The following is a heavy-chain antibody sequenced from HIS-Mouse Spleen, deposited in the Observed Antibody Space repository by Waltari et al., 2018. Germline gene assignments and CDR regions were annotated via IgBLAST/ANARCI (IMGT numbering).Heavy chain of an antibody. CDR3: AKDKHHAFDY. Sequence: QVQLVESGGGVVQPGRSLRLSCAASGFTFSSYGKHWVRQAPGKGLGWVAVISYDGSNKYYADSVKGRFTISRDNSKNTLYLQMNSLRAEDTAVYYCAKDKHHAFDYWGQGTLVTVSS. V-gene: IGHV3-30*18. CDR2: ISYDGSNK. CDR1: GFTFSSYG. J-gene: IGHJ4*02.